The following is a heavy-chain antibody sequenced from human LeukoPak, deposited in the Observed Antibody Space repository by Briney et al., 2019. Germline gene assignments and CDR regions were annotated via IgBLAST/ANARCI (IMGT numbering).Heavy chain of an antibody. CDR3: AKQRDYSSSLDYYFDY. D-gene: IGHD6-13*01. J-gene: IGHJ4*02. V-gene: IGHV3-30*18. CDR2: ISYDGSNK. Sequence: QPGRSLRLSCAASGFTFSSYGMHWVRQAPGKGLEWVAVISYDGSNKYYADSVKGRFTISRDNSKNTVYLQMNSLRAEDAAVYYCAKQRDYSSSLDYYFDYWGQGTLVTVSS. CDR1: GFTFSSYG.